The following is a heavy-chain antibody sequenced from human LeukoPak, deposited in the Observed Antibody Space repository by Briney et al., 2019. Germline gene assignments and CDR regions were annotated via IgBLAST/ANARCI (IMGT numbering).Heavy chain of an antibody. D-gene: IGHD2-2*01. CDR1: GFTFNNYG. CDR2: ISYDGRNK. J-gene: IGHJ4*02. V-gene: IGHV3-30*18. Sequence: GKSLRLSCAASGFTFNNYGMHWVRQAPGKGLEWVAVISYDGRNKHYPDSVKGRFTISRDISTDTLWLQMDSLRTEDTAVYYCAKGPLRGTAAAIDYWGQGTLVTVSS. CDR3: AKGPLRGTAAAIDY.